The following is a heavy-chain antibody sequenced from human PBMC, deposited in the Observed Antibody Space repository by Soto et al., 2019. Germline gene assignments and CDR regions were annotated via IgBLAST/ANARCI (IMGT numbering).Heavy chain of an antibody. Sequence: EVQLVESGGGLVQPGGSLRLSCAASGFTFSGHWMHWVRQAPGKGLVWVSHINSDGSTTSYADSVKGRFTISRDNAKNTLYLQMNSLRAEDTAVYYCARGVPYRSSSCWGQGTLVTVSS. V-gene: IGHV3-74*01. CDR2: INSDGSTT. D-gene: IGHD6-6*01. CDR3: ARGVPYRSSSC. J-gene: IGHJ4*02. CDR1: GFTFSGHW.